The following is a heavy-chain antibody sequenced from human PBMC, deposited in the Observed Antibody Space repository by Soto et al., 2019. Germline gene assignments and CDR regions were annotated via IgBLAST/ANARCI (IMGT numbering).Heavy chain of an antibody. Sequence: KTSETLSLTCTVSGGSIGSYYWSWIGQPPGKGLEWIGYIYYSGSTNYNPSLKSRVTISVDTSKNQFSLKLSSVTAADTAVYYCARVVVGATTPYFDYWGQGTLVTVSS. CDR1: GGSIGSYY. CDR2: IYYSGST. CDR3: ARVVVGATTPYFDY. D-gene: IGHD1-26*01. J-gene: IGHJ4*02. V-gene: IGHV4-59*01.